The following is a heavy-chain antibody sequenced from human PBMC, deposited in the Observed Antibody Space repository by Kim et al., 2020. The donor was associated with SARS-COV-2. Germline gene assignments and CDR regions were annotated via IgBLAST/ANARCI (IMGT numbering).Heavy chain of an antibody. D-gene: IGHD3-22*01. CDR3: AKRGHYDSSNSYASFDS. J-gene: IGHJ4*01. V-gene: IGHV3-23*01. CDR2: ISGGGGNT. Sequence: GGSLRLSCAGSGFIFHNYDMSWVRQAPGKGLEWVSGISGGGGNTHYADPVKGRFTISRDNSKNMLFLQMNSLRAEDTAMYYCAKRGHYDSSNSYASFDSWGHGTLVTVSS. CDR1: GFIFHNYD.